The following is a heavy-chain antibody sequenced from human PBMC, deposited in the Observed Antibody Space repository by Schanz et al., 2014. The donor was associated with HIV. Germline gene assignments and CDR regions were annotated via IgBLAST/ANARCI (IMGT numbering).Heavy chain of an antibody. CDR2: IIPISGTA. Sequence: QVQLVQSGAEVTKPGSSVRVSCKASGETFSNYVISWVRQAPGQGLEWMGGIIPISGTANYAQKFQGRVTMTADKSTSAAYMELSSLRSEDTAVYYCARGRGYTYGHVDYWGQGTLVTVSS. D-gene: IGHD5-18*01. V-gene: IGHV1-69*06. CDR3: ARGRGYTYGHVDY. CDR1: GETFSNYV. J-gene: IGHJ4*02.